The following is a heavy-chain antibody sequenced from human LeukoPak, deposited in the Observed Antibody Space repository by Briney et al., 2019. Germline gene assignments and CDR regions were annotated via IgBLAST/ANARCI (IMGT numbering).Heavy chain of an antibody. CDR2: ISGSGGST. CDR1: GFTFSSYA. D-gene: IGHD2-2*01. J-gene: IGHJ6*02. Sequence: GGSLRLSCAASGFTFSSYAMSWVRQAPGKGLEWVSAISGSGGSTYYADSVKGRFTISRDNSKNTLYLQMNSLRAEDTAVYYCAKEIVVVPAARQTFYYYYGMDVWGQGTTVTVSS. V-gene: IGHV3-23*01. CDR3: AKEIVVVPAARQTFYYYYGMDV.